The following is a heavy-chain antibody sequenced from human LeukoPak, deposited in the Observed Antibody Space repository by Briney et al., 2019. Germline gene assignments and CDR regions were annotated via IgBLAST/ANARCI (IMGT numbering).Heavy chain of an antibody. D-gene: IGHD2-2*01. CDR3: ARDPFIVVVPAASDDY. V-gene: IGHV1-2*02. Sequence: ASVKVSCKASGYTFTGYYMHWVRQAPGQGLEWMGWINPNSGGTNYAQKFQGRVTMTRDTSISTAYMELSRLRSDDTAVYYCARDPFIVVVPAASDDYWGQGTLVTVSS. J-gene: IGHJ4*02. CDR1: GYTFTGYY. CDR2: INPNSGGT.